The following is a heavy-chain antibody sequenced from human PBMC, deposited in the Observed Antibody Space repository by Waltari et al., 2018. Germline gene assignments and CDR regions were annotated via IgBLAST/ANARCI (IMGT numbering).Heavy chain of an antibody. D-gene: IGHD6-13*01. CDR3: ARTPEIAAKSAFDI. J-gene: IGHJ3*02. CDR1: GYSISSGYY. Sequence: QVQLQESGPGLVRPSETLSLSCAVSGYSISSGYYWGWIRQSPGKGLEWIGSIYHSGSTYYNPSLKSRVTTSVDMSNNRFSLKLTSVTAADTAMYYCARTPEIAAKSAFDIWGQGTVVTVSS. CDR2: IYHSGST. V-gene: IGHV4-38-2*01.